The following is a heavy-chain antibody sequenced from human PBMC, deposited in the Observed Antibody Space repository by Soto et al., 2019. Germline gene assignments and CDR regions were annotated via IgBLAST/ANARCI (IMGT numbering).Heavy chain of an antibody. CDR2: INAGNGNT. CDR1: GYTFTSYA. J-gene: IGHJ5*02. V-gene: IGHV1-3*01. Sequence: GASVKVSCKASGYTFTSYAMHWVRQAPGQRLEWMGWINAGNGNTKYSQKFQGRVTITRDTSASTAYMELSSLRSEDTAVYYCARDHILTGYSPYNWFDHWGQGTLVTVSS. D-gene: IGHD3-9*01. CDR3: ARDHILTGYSPYNWFDH.